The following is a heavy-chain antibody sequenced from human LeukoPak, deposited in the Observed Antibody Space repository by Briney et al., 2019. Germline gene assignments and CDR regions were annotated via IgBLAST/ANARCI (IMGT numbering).Heavy chain of an antibody. CDR1: GYTFTSYG. V-gene: IGHV1-18*01. D-gene: IGHD6-19*01. CDR3: AGNKYSSGWSREYERDY. Sequence: GASVKVSCTASGYTFTSYGISWVRQAPGQGLEWMGWISAYNGNTNYAQKLQGRVTMTTDTSTSTAYMELRSLRSDDTAVYYCAGNKYSSGWSREYERDYWGQGTLVTVSS. J-gene: IGHJ4*02. CDR2: ISAYNGNT.